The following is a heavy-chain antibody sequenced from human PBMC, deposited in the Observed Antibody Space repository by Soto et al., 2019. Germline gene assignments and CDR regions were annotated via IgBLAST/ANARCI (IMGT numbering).Heavy chain of an antibody. D-gene: IGHD6-6*01. Sequence: EVQLVESGGGLVQPGRSLRLSCAASGFTFDDYAMHWVRQAPGKGLEWVSGISWNSGSIGYADSVKGRFTISRDNAKNSLYLQMNSLRAEDTALYYCAKAESVPLWGQGTMVTVSS. CDR2: ISWNSGSI. V-gene: IGHV3-9*01. CDR3: AKAESVPL. CDR1: GFTFDDYA. J-gene: IGHJ3*01.